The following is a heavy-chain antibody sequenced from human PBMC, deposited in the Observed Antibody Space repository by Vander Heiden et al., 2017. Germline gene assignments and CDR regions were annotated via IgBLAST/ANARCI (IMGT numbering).Heavy chain of an antibody. CDR3: ARVGDYDFWSGYQNWFDP. V-gene: IGHV4-34*01. CDR2: INHSGST. Sequence: QVQLQQCGAGLLKPSVTLSPTCSVYGGSFSGSYWSWFRQPPGKGLEWIGEINHSGSTNYHPSLKSRVTISVDTSKNQFSLKLSSVTAADTAVYYCARVGDYDFWSGYQNWFDPWGQGTLVTVSS. CDR1: GGSFSGSY. J-gene: IGHJ5*02. D-gene: IGHD3-3*01.